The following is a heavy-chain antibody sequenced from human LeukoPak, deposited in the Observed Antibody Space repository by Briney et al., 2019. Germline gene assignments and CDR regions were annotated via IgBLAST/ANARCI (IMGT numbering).Heavy chain of an antibody. Sequence: GASVEVSCKASGGTFSSYAISWVRQAPGQGLEWMGWISAYNGNTNYAQKLQGRVTMTTDTSTSTAYMELRSLRSDDTAVYYCARDRRPLLWFGELSFYYYYYMDVWGKGTTVTISS. CDR3: ARDRRPLLWFGELSFYYYYYMDV. CDR2: ISAYNGNT. J-gene: IGHJ6*03. D-gene: IGHD3-10*01. V-gene: IGHV1-18*01. CDR1: GGTFSSYA.